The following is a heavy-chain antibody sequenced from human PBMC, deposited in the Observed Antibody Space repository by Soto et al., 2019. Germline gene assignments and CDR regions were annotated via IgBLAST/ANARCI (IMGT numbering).Heavy chain of an antibody. CDR1: GFTFSSYE. D-gene: IGHD5-12*01. Sequence: EVQLVEAGGGLVQPGGPLRLSYAASGFTFSSYEMNWVRQAPGKGLEWVSYISSSGSTIYYADSVKGRFTISRDNAKNSLYLQMNSLRAEDTAVYYCARDLYDGAYWGQGTLVTVSS. CDR2: ISSSGSTI. V-gene: IGHV3-48*03. CDR3: ARDLYDGAY. J-gene: IGHJ4*02.